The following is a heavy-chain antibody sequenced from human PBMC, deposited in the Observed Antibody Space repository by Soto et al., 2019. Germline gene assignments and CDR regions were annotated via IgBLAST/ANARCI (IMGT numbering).Heavy chain of an antibody. CDR1: GGSISSYY. CDR3: ARDNRVYYGSGSSPYFDY. V-gene: IGHV4-59*01. CDR2: IYYSGST. D-gene: IGHD3-10*01. J-gene: IGHJ4*02. Sequence: ASETLSLTCTVSGGSISSYYWSWIRQPPGKGLEWIGYIYYSGSTNYNPSLKSRVTISVDTSKNQFSLKLSSVTAADTAVYYCARDNRVYYGSGSSPYFDYWGQGTLVTVSS.